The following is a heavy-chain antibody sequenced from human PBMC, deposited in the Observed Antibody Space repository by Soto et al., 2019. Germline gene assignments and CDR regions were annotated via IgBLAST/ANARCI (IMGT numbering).Heavy chain of an antibody. CDR1: GGSINSRSYY. Sequence: SETLSLTCTVSGGSINSRSYYWGWIRQPPGKGLEWIGSIYYRGNTYYNASLKSRVTISVDTSKNRFSLKVSSVTATDTAVYYCARHKDTSSRYLLPDYWGQGTLVTVSS. J-gene: IGHJ4*02. V-gene: IGHV4-39*01. CDR2: IYYRGNT. D-gene: IGHD6-13*01. CDR3: ARHKDTSSRYLLPDY.